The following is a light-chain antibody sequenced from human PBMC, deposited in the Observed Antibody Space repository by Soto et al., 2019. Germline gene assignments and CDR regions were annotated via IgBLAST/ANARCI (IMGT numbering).Light chain of an antibody. V-gene: IGLV2-23*01. CDR1: SSDVGSYNL. CDR3: VTLAGSNIYV. CDR2: EGS. J-gene: IGLJ1*01. Sequence: QSALTQPASVSGSPGQSITISCTGTSSDVGSYNLVSWYQHHPGKAPKLMIYEGSKRPSGVSNRFSGSKSGNTASLTISGLQAEAEAMSYCVTLAGSNIYVCGTGTRATVL.